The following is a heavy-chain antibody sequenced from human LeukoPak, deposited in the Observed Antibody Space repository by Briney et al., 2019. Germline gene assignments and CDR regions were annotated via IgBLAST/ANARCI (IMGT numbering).Heavy chain of an antibody. J-gene: IGHJ4*02. V-gene: IGHV3-21*01. CDR3: ASKMYSSSWSPGDY. D-gene: IGHD6-13*01. Sequence: PGGSLRLSCAASGFTFSSYSMNWVRQAPGKGLEWVSSISSSSSYIYYADSVKGRFTVSRDNAKNSLYLQMNSLRAEDTAVYYCASKMYSSSWSPGDYWGQGTLVTVSS. CDR1: GFTFSSYS. CDR2: ISSSSSYI.